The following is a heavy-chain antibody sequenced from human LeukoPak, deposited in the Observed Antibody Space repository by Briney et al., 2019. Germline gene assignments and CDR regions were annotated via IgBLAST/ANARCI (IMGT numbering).Heavy chain of an antibody. CDR1: GYIFTGYY. J-gene: IGHJ1*01. CDR3: ARTYSSSSGEYFQH. CDR2: INPNSGGT. V-gene: IGHV1-2*02. D-gene: IGHD6-13*01. Sequence: GASVKVSCRASGYIFTGYYMHWIRQAPGQGLEWMGWINPNSGGTNYAQKFQGRVTMTRDTSISTAYMELSRLRSDDTAVYYCARTYSSSSGEYFQHWGQGTLVT.